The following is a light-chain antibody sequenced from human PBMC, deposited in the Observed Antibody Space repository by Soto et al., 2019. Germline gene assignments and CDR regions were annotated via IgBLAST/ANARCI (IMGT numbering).Light chain of an antibody. CDR3: SSYAGTDIVL. CDR2: EVT. V-gene: IGLV2-8*01. Sequence: QSALTQPPSASGSPGQSVTISCTGTSSDVGGYNFVSWYQQHPGKAPKLIICEVTQRPSGVPDRFSGSKSGNTASLAVSGLQGEDEADYYCSSYAGTDIVLFGGGTKLTVL. CDR1: SSDVGGYNF. J-gene: IGLJ2*01.